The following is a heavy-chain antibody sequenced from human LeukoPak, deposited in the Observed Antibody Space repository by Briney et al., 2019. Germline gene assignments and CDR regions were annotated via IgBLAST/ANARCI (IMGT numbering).Heavy chain of an antibody. J-gene: IGHJ4*02. V-gene: IGHV3-23*01. CDR2: ISGSGGST. Sequence: GGSLRLSCAASGFTFSNFAMNWVRRAPGKGLEWVSTISGSGGSTYYADSVKGRFTISRDNSKNTLYLQMNSLRAEDTAVYYCAKMVHTEQWLVPFDYWGQGTLVTVSS. D-gene: IGHD6-19*01. CDR3: AKMVHTEQWLVPFDY. CDR1: GFTFSNFA.